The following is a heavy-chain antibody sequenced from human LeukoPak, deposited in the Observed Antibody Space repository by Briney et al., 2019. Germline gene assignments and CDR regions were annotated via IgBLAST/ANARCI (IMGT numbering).Heavy chain of an antibody. CDR1: GFTFSSYG. Sequence: PGRSLRLSCAASGFTFSSYGMHWVRQAPGKGLEWVAVIWYDGSNKYYADSVKGRFTISRDNSKNTLYLQMNSLRAEDTAVYYCARASNYDYGDRNAFGIWGQGTMVTVSS. J-gene: IGHJ3*02. CDR2: IWYDGSNK. CDR3: ARASNYDYGDRNAFGI. D-gene: IGHD4-17*01. V-gene: IGHV3-33*01.